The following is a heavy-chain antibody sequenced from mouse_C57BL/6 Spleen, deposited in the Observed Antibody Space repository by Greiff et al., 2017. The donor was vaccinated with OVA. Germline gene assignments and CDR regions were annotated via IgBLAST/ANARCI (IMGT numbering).Heavy chain of an antibody. J-gene: IGHJ3*01. CDR2: IHPSDSDT. D-gene: IGHD2-5*01. CDR3: ARSGSNLFAY. V-gene: IGHV1-74*01. Sequence: VKLQQPGAELVKPGVSVKVSCKASGYTFTSYWMHWVKQRPGQGLEWIGRIHPSDSDTNYNGKFKGKATLTADKSSSTAYMQLSSLTSEDSAVYFCARSGSNLFAYWGQGTLVTVSA. CDR1: GYTFTSYW.